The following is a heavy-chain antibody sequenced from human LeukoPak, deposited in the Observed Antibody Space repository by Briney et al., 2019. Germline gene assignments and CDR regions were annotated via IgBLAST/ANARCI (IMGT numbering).Heavy chain of an antibody. CDR1: GFTFSNAW. V-gene: IGHV3-15*07. CDR3: ATDFYDTT. D-gene: IGHD3-22*01. J-gene: IGHJ5*02. CDR2: IRSNSDGGTI. Sequence: GGSLRLSCATSGFTFSNAWMNWVRRAPGKGLEWVGRIRSNSDGGTIDYAAPVKGRFALSRDDSKNTLYLQMNSLQTEDTAVYYCATDFYDTTWGQGTLVTVSS.